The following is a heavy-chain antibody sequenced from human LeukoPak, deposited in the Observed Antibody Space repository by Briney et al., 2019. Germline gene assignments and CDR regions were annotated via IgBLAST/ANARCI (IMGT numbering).Heavy chain of an antibody. Sequence: ASVKVSCKASGYTFTSYDINWVRQATGQGLEWMGWMNPNSGNTNYAQNLQGRVTMTTDTSTSTAYMELRSLRSDDTAVYYCARDRRIAVAGTRGGWFDPWGQGTLVTVSS. J-gene: IGHJ5*02. CDR1: GYTFTSYD. CDR2: MNPNSGNT. V-gene: IGHV1-18*01. D-gene: IGHD6-19*01. CDR3: ARDRRIAVAGTRGGWFDP.